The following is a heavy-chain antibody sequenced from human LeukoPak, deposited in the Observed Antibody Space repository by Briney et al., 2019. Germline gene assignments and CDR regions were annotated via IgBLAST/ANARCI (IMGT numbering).Heavy chain of an antibody. D-gene: IGHD3/OR15-3a*01. V-gene: IGHV4-39*01. CDR2: IYYSGST. Sequence: SETLSLTCTVSGGSISSSSYYWGWIRQPPGKGLEWMGSIYYSGSTYYNPSLKSRVTISVDTSKNQFSLKLSSVTAADTAVYYCARPRGEDFWTVMGAFDIWGQGTMVTVSS. J-gene: IGHJ3*02. CDR3: ARPRGEDFWTVMGAFDI. CDR1: GGSISSSSYY.